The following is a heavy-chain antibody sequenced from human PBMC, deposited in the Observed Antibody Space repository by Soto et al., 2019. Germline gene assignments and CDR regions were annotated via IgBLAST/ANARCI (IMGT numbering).Heavy chain of an antibody. D-gene: IGHD1-1*01. V-gene: IGHV1-18*01. CDR2: ISAYNGNT. CDR1: GCTFTSYG. Sequence: ASVKVSCKASGCTFTSYGISWVRQAPGQGLEWMGWISAYNGNTNYAQKLQGRVTMTTDTSTSTAYMELRSLRSDDTAVYYCAGAPYNSPPHFFYCWGKETLVTAPS. CDR3: AGAPYNSPPHFFYC. J-gene: IGHJ4*02.